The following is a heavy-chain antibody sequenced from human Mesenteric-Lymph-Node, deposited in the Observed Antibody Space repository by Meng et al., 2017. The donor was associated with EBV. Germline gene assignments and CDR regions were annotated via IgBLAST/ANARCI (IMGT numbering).Heavy chain of an antibody. V-gene: IGHV3-23*01. J-gene: IGHJ4*02. CDR3: AKLRGIAIVDY. Sequence: EVRLWEFGGAVVQPGGSLRLSCAASGFTFNNYAMSWVRQAPGKGLEWVSAISGSDDITYYTESVKGRFTISRDNSKSTVYLQMNSLRAEDTAVYYCAKLRGIAIVDYWGQGTLVTVSS. CDR2: ISGSDDIT. D-gene: IGHD2-21*01. CDR1: GFTFNNYA.